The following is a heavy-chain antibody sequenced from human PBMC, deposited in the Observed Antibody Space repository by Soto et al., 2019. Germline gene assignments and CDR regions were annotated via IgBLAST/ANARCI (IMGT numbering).Heavy chain of an antibody. D-gene: IGHD6-6*01. Sequence: EVQLLESGVGLVQPGGSLRLSCSASGFTFSSYAMSWVRQAPGKGLEWVSAVSGSGGTTYYADSVKGRFTISRDNSKNTLYLQRNSLRAEDTAAYYCAKPPYSSSPYYYYGMDVWGQGTTVTVSS. V-gene: IGHV3-23*01. CDR3: AKPPYSSSPYYYYGMDV. CDR1: GFTFSSYA. J-gene: IGHJ6*02. CDR2: VSGSGGTT.